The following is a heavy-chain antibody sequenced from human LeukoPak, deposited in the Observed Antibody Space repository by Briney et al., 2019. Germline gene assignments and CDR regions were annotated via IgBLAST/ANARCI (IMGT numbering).Heavy chain of an antibody. Sequence: PSETLSLTCTVSGGSISTSNYYWGWIRQPPGKGLEWIGSIYHSGSTYYNPSLKSRVTISVDTSKNQFSLKLSSVTAADTAVYYCARVGYYDSSGYSFDYWGQGTLVTVSS. CDR2: IYHSGST. V-gene: IGHV4-39*07. CDR3: ARVGYYDSSGYSFDY. J-gene: IGHJ4*02. D-gene: IGHD3-22*01. CDR1: GGSISTSNYY.